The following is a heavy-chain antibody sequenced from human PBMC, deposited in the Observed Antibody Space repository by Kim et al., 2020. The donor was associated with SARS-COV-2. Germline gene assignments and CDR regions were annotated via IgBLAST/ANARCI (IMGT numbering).Heavy chain of an antibody. CDR2: IYSGGSST. J-gene: IGHJ3*02. V-gene: IGHV3-23*03. Sequence: GGSLRLSCAASGFTFSSYAMGWVRQAPGKGLEWVSVIYSGGSSTYYADSVKGRFTISRDNSKNTLYLQMNSLRAEDTAVYYCAKVDFRAFDIWGQGTMVTVSS. CDR3: AKVDFRAFDI. CDR1: GFTFSSYA. D-gene: IGHD3-3*01.